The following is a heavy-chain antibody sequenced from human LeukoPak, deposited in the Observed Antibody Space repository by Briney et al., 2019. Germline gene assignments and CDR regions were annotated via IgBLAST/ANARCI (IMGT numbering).Heavy chain of an antibody. D-gene: IGHD6-19*01. Sequence: GGSLRLSCAASGFTFDDYAMLWVRQAPGKGLEWVSLISGDGGSTYYADSVKGRFTISRDNSKNSLYLQMNSLRTEDTALYYCAKPVAVAGTGYYFDYWGQGTLVTVSS. V-gene: IGHV3-43*02. CDR1: GFTFDDYA. CDR3: AKPVAVAGTGYYFDY. CDR2: ISGDGGST. J-gene: IGHJ4*02.